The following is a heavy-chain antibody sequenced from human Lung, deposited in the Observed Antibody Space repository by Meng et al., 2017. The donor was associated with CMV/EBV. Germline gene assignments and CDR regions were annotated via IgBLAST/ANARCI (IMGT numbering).Heavy chain of an antibody. J-gene: IGHJ6*02. V-gene: IGHV4-34*01. Sequence: GSLRLSCAVYGGSFSGYYWSWIRQPPGKGLEWIGEINHSGSTNYNPSLKSRVTISVDTSKNQFSLKLSSVTAADTAVYYCARAGQQLVSYYYYYYGMDVCGQGTXVTVAS. CDR1: GGSFSGYY. CDR3: ARAGQQLVSYYYYYYGMDV. CDR2: INHSGST. D-gene: IGHD6-13*01.